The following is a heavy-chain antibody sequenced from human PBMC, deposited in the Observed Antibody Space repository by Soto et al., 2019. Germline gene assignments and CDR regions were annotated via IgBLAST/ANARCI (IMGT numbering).Heavy chain of an antibody. D-gene: IGHD3-10*01. CDR3: ARVYMVRGTIIRYFDY. CDR2: IYHSGST. CDR1: GGSISSSNW. V-gene: IGHV4-4*02. Sequence: QVQLQESGPGLVKPSGTLSLTCAVSGGSISSSNWWSWVRQPPGKGLEWIGKIYHSGSTNYNPSLKSRVTISVDKSKYQFSRKLSSVTAADTAVYYCARVYMVRGTIIRYFDYWGQGTLVTVSS. J-gene: IGHJ4*02.